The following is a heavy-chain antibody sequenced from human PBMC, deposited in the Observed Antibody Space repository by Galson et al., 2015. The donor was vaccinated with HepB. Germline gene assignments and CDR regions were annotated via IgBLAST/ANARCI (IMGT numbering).Heavy chain of an antibody. D-gene: IGHD1-7*01. Sequence: SVKVSCKASGYTFTSYGISWMRQAPGQGLEWMGWISAYNGNTNYAQNLQGRVTTTTDTSTSTAYMELRSLRSDDTAVYYCARCDVAGTTEFDPWGQGTLVTVSS. V-gene: IGHV1-18*01. CDR2: ISAYNGNT. CDR3: ARCDVAGTTEFDP. J-gene: IGHJ5*02. CDR1: GYTFTSYG.